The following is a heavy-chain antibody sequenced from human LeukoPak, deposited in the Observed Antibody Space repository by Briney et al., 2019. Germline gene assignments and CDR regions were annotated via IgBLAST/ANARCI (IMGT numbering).Heavy chain of an antibody. Sequence: ASVKVFCKASGYTFTGYYMHWVRQAPGQGLEWMGWINPNSGGTNYAQKFQGRVTMTRDTSISTAYMELSRLRSDDTAVYYCARTHYSSSWYDYWGQGTLVTVSS. J-gene: IGHJ4*02. V-gene: IGHV1-2*02. D-gene: IGHD6-13*01. CDR2: INPNSGGT. CDR1: GYTFTGYY. CDR3: ARTHYSSSWYDY.